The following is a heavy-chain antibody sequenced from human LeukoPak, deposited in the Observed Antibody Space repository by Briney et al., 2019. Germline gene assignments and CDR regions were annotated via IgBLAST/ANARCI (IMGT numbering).Heavy chain of an antibody. CDR3: AKGDCASGSCYFDD. V-gene: IGHV3-23*01. D-gene: IGHD2-8*01. CDR1: GFTLSKHP. Sequence: GGSLRLSCAASGFTLSKHPMYWVRRAPGKGREGVSSLSDTGDSRHYADSGKGRFTISRHSPRSALYLPINSLRAEHTAVYYCAKGDCASGSCYFDDWGQGAQVTVSS. J-gene: IGHJ4*02. CDR2: LSDTGDSR.